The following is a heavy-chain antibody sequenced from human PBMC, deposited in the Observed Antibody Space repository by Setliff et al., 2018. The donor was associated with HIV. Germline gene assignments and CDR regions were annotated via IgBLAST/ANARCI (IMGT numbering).Heavy chain of an antibody. CDR2: IYTSGST. V-gene: IGHV4-4*07. CDR1: GGSINTYY. J-gene: IGHJ4*02. CDR3: AQLGMVDDFDY. D-gene: IGHD1-1*01. Sequence: PSETLSLTCTVSGGSINTYYWSWIRQPAGKGLEWIGRIYTSGSTKYNPSLKSRVTMSIDTSKNQFSLKLSSVTAADTAMYYCAQLGMVDDFDYWGQGTLVTVSS.